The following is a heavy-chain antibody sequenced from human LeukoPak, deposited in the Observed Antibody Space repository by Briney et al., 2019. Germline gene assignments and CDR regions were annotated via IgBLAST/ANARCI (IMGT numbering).Heavy chain of an antibody. D-gene: IGHD3-16*01. CDR3: AKAKASSTF. CDR1: GFTFDDYA. CDR2: ISWNSGSI. V-gene: IGHV3-9*01. Sequence: PGRSLRLSCAASGFTFDDYAMHWVRQAPGKGLEWVSGISWNSGSIGYADSVKGRFTISRDNSKNTLYLQMNSLRAEDTAVYYCAKAKASSTFGGQGTLVTVSS. J-gene: IGHJ4*02.